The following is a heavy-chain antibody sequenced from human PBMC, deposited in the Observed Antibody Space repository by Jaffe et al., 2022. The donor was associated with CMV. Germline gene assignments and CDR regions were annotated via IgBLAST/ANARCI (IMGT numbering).Heavy chain of an antibody. Sequence: EVQVLESGGGLVQPGGSLRLSCAASGFTFSYYTMSWVRQAPGKGLEWVSAIGPSGATTYYADSVRGRFTISRDNSKKTLYLQMDSLRAEDTAVYYCAPEGFYDSWSEPDSWDQGTQVTVSS. CDR1: GFTFSYYT. CDR3: APEGFYDSWSEPDS. J-gene: IGHJ4*02. V-gene: IGHV3-23*01. CDR2: IGPSGATT. D-gene: IGHD3-3*01.